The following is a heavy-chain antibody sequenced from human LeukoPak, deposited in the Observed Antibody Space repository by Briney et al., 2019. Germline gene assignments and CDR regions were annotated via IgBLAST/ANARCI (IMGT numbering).Heavy chain of an antibody. D-gene: IGHD3-22*01. J-gene: IGHJ4*02. CDR2: IYYSGST. CDR1: GGSISSGGYY. Sequence: SETLSLTCTVSGGSISSGGYYWSWIRQHPGKGLEWIGYIYYSGSTYYNPSLKSRVTISVDTSKNQFSLKLSSVTAADTAVYYCARTTMTRSGMDYWGQGTLVTVSS. CDR3: ARTTMTRSGMDY. V-gene: IGHV4-31*03.